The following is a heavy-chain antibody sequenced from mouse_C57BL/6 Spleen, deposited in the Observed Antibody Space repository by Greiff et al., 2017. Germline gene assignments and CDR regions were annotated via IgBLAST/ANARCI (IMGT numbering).Heavy chain of an antibody. CDR1: GYTFTDYA. D-gene: IGHD1-1*01. CDR3: VRRVGSLYAIDY. Sequence: VQLQQSGPELVRPGVSVKISCQGSGYTFTDYAMHWVKQSHAKSLEWIGVISTYYGDASYNQKFKDKATMTVDKSSSTSYMELARLTSEDSAVYYCVRRVGSLYAIDYWGQGTSVTASS. CDR2: ISTYYGDA. J-gene: IGHJ4*01. V-gene: IGHV1-67*01.